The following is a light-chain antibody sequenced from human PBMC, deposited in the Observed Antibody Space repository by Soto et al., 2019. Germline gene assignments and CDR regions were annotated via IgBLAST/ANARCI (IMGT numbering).Light chain of an antibody. J-gene: IGLJ3*02. V-gene: IGLV2-23*02. CDR1: SDDIGNFNL. CDR2: EVN. Sequence: QSVLTQPASVSGSPGQSITFSCTGSSDDIGNFNLVSWYQQYPGKAPKLILYEVNKRPLGVSDRFSGSKSGNTASLTISGLQAEDEADYHCCSYAGSRWVFGGGTKVTDL. CDR3: CSYAGSRWV.